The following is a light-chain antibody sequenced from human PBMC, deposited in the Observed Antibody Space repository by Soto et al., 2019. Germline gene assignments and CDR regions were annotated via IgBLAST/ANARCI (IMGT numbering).Light chain of an antibody. Sequence: QSALTQPASVSGSPGQSITISCTGTNSDVGGYSYVSWYLQHPGKAPTLIIYEVRNRPSGVSDRFSGSKSGNTASLTISGLQAEDEADYYCRSYTSFTTQVFGTGTKLTVL. V-gene: IGLV2-14*01. CDR3: RSYTSFTTQV. CDR1: NSDVGGYSY. CDR2: EVR. J-gene: IGLJ1*01.